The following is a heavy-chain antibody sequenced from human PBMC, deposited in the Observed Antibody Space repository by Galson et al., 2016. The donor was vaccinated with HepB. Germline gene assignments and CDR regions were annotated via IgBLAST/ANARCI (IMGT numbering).Heavy chain of an antibody. D-gene: IGHD3-16*01. V-gene: IGHV3-33*01. J-gene: IGHJ4*02. CDR3: ARDWGSYLDY. CDR2: IWYAGSNK. CDR1: GFSFSSYG. Sequence: SLRLSCAASGFSFSSYGIHWVRQAPGKGLEWVAVIWYAGSNKFYADSVKGRFTVSRANSKNTLFLQMNSLRADDTAVYYCARDWGSYLDYWGQGTLVTVSS.